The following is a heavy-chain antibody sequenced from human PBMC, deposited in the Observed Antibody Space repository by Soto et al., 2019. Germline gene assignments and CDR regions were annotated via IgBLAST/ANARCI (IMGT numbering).Heavy chain of an antibody. V-gene: IGHV1-3*01. CDR2: VTGGNGDT. CDR3: ARDSGVRGPSGDRDY. CDR1: GFIFTSHV. J-gene: IGHJ4*02. Sequence: QVQLVQSGAEVKEPGASVKLSCKASGFIFTSHVVHWVRQAPGQRLEWMGWVTGGNGDTKYSQKFQGRVTITRDISATTAYMELSRLTSEDKAIYYCARDSGVRGPSGDRDYWGQGTLVTVSS. D-gene: IGHD3-10*02.